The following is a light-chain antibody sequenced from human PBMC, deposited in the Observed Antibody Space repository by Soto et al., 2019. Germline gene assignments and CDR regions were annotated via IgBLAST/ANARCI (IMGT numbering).Light chain of an antibody. CDR2: DVF. J-gene: IGLJ3*02. Sequence: QSALTQPASVSGSPGQSITISCTGTSSDVGAYPYVAWYQHHPGKAPKLMIYDVFNRPSGVSHRFSASKSGNTASLTISGLQADDEADYYCSSYTSSRSRVFGGGTK. CDR3: SSYTSSRSRV. CDR1: SSDVGAYPY. V-gene: IGLV2-14*03.